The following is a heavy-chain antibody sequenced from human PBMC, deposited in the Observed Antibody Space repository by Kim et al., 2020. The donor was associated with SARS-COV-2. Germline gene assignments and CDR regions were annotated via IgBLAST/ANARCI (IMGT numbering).Heavy chain of an antibody. D-gene: IGHD5-18*01. CDR3: ARRGVTDGYSSAAP. J-gene: IGHJ5*02. V-gene: IGHV4-34*13. Sequence: TPSLKSRVAISVDPAKNQFSLTLSSVTAADTAVYYCARRGVTDGYSSAAPWGQGTLVTVSS.